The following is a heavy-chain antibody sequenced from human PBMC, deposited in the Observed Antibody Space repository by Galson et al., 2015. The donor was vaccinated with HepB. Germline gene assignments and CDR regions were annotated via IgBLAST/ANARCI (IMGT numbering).Heavy chain of an antibody. D-gene: IGHD1-7*01. CDR1: GFSFSVYW. J-gene: IGHJ4*02. CDR2: TKQDGSEK. V-gene: IGHV3-7*03. Sequence: SLRLSCAASGFSFSVYWMSWVRQAPGKGLEWVANTKQDGSEKYYVDSVKGRFTISRDNARNSLYLQMNSLRADDTAVYYCVREGTTSWRGGVFDHWGQGTLGTVSS. CDR3: VREGTTSWRGGVFDH.